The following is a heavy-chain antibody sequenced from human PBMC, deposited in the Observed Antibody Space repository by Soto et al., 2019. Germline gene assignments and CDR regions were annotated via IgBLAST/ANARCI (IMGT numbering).Heavy chain of an antibody. D-gene: IGHD6-19*01. CDR2: FDPEDGET. V-gene: IGHV1-24*01. CDR1: GYTLTELS. Sequence: QVQLVQSGAEVKKPGASVKVSCKVSGYTLTELSMHWVRQAPGKGLEWMGGFDPEDGETIYAQKLQGRVTMTEDTSTDTAYMELSSLRSEDTAVYYCATDSHAVAAPGDDAFDILGQVTMVAVSS. J-gene: IGHJ3*02. CDR3: ATDSHAVAAPGDDAFDI.